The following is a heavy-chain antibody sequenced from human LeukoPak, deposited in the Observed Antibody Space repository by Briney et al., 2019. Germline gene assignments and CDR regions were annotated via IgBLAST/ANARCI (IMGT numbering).Heavy chain of an antibody. CDR3: AKEKVDDAYWYFDL. V-gene: IGHV3-23*01. Sequence: GGSLRLSCAASGFTFSSYAMSWVRQAPGKGLEWVSGINGRGGSTYYADSVKGRFTISRNNSKNSLYLQMNSLRAEDTAVYYCAKEKVDDAYWYFDLWGRGTLVTVSS. J-gene: IGHJ2*01. CDR1: GFTFSSYA. CDR2: INGRGGST.